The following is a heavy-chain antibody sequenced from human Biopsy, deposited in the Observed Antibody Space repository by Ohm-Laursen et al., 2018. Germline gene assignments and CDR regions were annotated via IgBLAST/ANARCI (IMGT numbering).Heavy chain of an antibody. CDR2: IYYSGST. D-gene: IGHD2/OR15-2a*01. V-gene: IGHV4-4*07. CDR1: GGSLSSYY. J-gene: IGHJ6*02. Sequence: SLTLSLTCTVSGGSLSSYYWSWIRQPAGKGLEWIGRIYYSGSTNYNPSLKSRVTISVDTSKNQFSLRLNSVTAADTAVYYCARATNSTGWPYYYFYGMDVWGQGTTVTVSS. CDR3: ARATNSTGWPYYYFYGMDV.